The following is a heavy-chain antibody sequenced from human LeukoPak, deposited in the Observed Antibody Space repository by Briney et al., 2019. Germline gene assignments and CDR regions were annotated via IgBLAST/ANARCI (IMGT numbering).Heavy chain of an antibody. V-gene: IGHV4-59*01. CDR3: ARGGGPFDP. Sequence: SETLSLTCTVSGLSISSYYWGWIRQPPGKGLEWIGYTYYSGSTKYNPSLKSRVTISIHTATNHLSLKLRSVTAADTAVYYCARGGGPFDPWGQGTLVTVSS. CDR1: GLSISSYY. D-gene: IGHD3-16*01. J-gene: IGHJ5*02. CDR2: TYYSGST.